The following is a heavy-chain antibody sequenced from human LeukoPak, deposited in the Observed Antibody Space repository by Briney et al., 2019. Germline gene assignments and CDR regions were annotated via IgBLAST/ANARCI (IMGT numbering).Heavy chain of an antibody. J-gene: IGHJ4*02. D-gene: IGHD3-22*01. CDR3: ARNSRDDSSGYYYFDS. V-gene: IGHV1-46*01. Sequence: GASVKVSCKASGYTFTTYPMHWVRQAPGQGLEWMGRINPSGGNTNYAQRFQGRVTMTRDTSTSTVYMELSSLTSEDTAVYFCARNSRDDSSGYYYFDSWGQGTQVTVSS. CDR1: GYTFTTYP. CDR2: INPSGGNT.